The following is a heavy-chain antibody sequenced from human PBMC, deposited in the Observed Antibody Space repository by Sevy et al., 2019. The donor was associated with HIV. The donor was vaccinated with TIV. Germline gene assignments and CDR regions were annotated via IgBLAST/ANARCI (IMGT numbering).Heavy chain of an antibody. CDR3: ANEIQRGGAFDN. Sequence: GGSLRLSCAASGFTFSSYAMSWVRQAPGKGLDWISAVSGNGGHTYYADSVKGRFTISRDNSKNTLFLQMNSLRAEDTAVYYSANEIQRGGAFDNWGQGTMVTVSS. J-gene: IGHJ3*02. CDR1: GFTFSSYA. V-gene: IGHV3-23*01. D-gene: IGHD5-18*01. CDR2: VSGNGGHT.